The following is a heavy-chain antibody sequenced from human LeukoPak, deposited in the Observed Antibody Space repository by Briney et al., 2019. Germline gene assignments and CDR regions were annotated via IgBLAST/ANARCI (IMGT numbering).Heavy chain of an antibody. D-gene: IGHD6-13*01. Sequence: QPGRSLRLSCAASGLTFSNFGMHWVRQAPGRGLEWVAVVWNDGSNQYYVDSVKGRFTISRDNSRNMLYLQMNSLRAEDTAVYYCVKEAVRAAGSYFDYWGQGTLVTVSS. J-gene: IGHJ4*02. CDR3: VKEAVRAAGSYFDY. CDR1: GLTFSNFG. V-gene: IGHV3-33*06. CDR2: VWNDGSNQ.